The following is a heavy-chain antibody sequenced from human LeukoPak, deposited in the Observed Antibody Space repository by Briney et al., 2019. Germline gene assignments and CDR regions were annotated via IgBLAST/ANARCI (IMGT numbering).Heavy chain of an antibody. CDR2: ITNSGGST. D-gene: IGHD2-2*02. J-gene: IGHJ4*02. CDR1: GFTFSNYA. CDR3: AKEGPYTPLDFDY. Sequence: GGSLRLSCAASGFTFSNYAMSWVRQAPGKGLEWVSAITNSGGSTYYADSMKGRFTISRDNSKNTLYLQMNSLRAEDTAVYYCAKEGPYTPLDFDYWGQGTLVTVSS. V-gene: IGHV3-23*01.